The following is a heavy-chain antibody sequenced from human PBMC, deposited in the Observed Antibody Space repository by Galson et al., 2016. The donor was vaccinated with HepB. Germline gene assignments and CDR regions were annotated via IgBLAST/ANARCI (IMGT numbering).Heavy chain of an antibody. D-gene: IGHD1-1*01. J-gene: IGHJ6*02. CDR3: AMEGVLQLPGHGSSTYFYFVMDV. V-gene: IGHV5-51*01. CDR1: GYSFSNYW. CDR2: IYPDDSEA. Sequence: QSGAEVKKPGESLRISCSTSGYSFSNYWIAWVRQMPGKGLEWMGIIYPDDSEARYSPSFQGQVTFSVDKSIRTAFLQWPSLKAADTAIYYCAMEGVLQLPGHGSSTYFYFVMDVWGQGTTVTVSS.